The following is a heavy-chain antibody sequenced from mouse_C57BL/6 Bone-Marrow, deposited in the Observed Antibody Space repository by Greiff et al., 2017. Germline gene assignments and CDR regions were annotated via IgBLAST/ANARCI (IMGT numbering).Heavy chain of an antibody. CDR2: IYPRSGNT. CDR3: ARERITTVVATSWYFDV. J-gene: IGHJ1*03. V-gene: IGHV1-81*01. D-gene: IGHD1-1*01. Sequence: QVQLQQSGAELARPGASVKLSCKASGYTFTSSGISWVKQRTGQGLEWIGEIYPRSGNTYYNEKFKGKATLTADKSSSTAYMELRSLTSEDSAVYFCARERITTVVATSWYFDVWGTGTTVTVSS. CDR1: GYTFTSSG.